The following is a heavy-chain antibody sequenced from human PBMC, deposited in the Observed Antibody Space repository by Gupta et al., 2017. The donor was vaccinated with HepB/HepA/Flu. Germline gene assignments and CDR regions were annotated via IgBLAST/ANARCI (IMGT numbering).Heavy chain of an antibody. CDR2: IRSKAYGGTT. V-gene: IGHV3-49*04. CDR1: GFTAGDYA. J-gene: IGHJ5*02. Sequence: EVQLVESGGGLVQPGRSLRLSCTASGFTAGDYAMSWVRQAPGKGLEWVGFIRSKAYGGTTEYAASVKGRFTISRDDSKSIAYLQMNSLKTEDTAVYYCTRGGGSYDHWGQGTLVTVSS. CDR3: TRGGGSYDH. D-gene: IGHD1-26*01.